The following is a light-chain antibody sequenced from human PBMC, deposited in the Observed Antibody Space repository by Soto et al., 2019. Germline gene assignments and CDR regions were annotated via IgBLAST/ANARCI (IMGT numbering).Light chain of an antibody. CDR2: LNSDGSH. CDR1: SGHSSYA. CDR3: QTWGTGILVV. J-gene: IGLJ2*01. Sequence: QPVLTQSPSASASLGASVKLTCTLSSGHSSYAIAWHQQQPEKGPRYLMTLNSDGSHRKGDGIPDRFSGSSSGAQRYLTISSLQSEDEADYYCQTWGTGILVVFGGGTKLTVL. V-gene: IGLV4-69*01.